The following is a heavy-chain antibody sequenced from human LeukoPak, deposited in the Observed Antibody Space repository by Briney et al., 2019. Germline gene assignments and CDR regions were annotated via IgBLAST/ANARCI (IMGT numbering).Heavy chain of an antibody. V-gene: IGHV4-4*02. CDR3: ARSYCGGDCAKDYFDY. J-gene: IGHJ4*02. CDR2: IYHSGST. Sequence: PSETLSLTCAVSGGSISRNHWWSWVRQPPGKGLEWIGEIYHSGSTNYNSSLKSRVTISVDKSKNQFSLKLSSVTAADTAVYYCARSYCGGDCAKDYFDYWGQGTLVTVSS. D-gene: IGHD2-21*02. CDR1: GGSISRNHW.